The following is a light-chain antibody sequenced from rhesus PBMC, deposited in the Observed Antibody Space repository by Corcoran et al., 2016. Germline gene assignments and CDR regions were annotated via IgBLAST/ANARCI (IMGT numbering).Light chain of an antibody. CDR2: EAT. Sequence: DIQMTQSPSSLSASVGDRVTITCRASQGISNDLAWYQQKPGESPKFLIYEATSLQSGIPSRFSGSGSGTDFPLTISSLQSEDFATYYCQRYHSAPYSFGQGTKVDIK. V-gene: IGKV1-21*01. J-gene: IGKJ2*01. CDR1: QGISND. CDR3: QRYHSAPYS.